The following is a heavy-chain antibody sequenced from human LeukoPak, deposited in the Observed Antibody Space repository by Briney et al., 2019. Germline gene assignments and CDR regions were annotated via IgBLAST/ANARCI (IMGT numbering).Heavy chain of an antibody. V-gene: IGHV3-30-3*01. CDR2: ISYDRSNK. D-gene: IGHD2-2*01. J-gene: IGHJ4*02. CDR1: GFTFSSYA. CDR3: ARDGGCSSTSCYLTMVPDY. Sequence: GGSLRLSCAASGFTFSSYAMHWVRQAPGKGLEWVAVISYDRSNKYYADSVKGRFTISRDNSKNTLYLQMNSLRAEDTAVYYCARDGGCSSTSCYLTMVPDYWGQGTLVTVSS.